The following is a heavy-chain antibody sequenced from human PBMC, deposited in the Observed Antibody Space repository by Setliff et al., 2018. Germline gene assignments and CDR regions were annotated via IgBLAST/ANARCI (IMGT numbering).Heavy chain of an antibody. J-gene: IGHJ4*02. D-gene: IGHD3-22*01. CDR3: ARGTFDTSGYFPYPIGY. Sequence: SETLSLTCTVSGDSISSRRSYWGWFRQPAGKGLEWIGQIYTSWSTNYNPSLKSRVTISLDTSKNQFSLSLSSVTAADTAVYYCARGTFDTSGYFPYPIGYWGQGTLVTVSS. CDR2: IYTSWST. V-gene: IGHV4-61*09. CDR1: GDSISSRRSY.